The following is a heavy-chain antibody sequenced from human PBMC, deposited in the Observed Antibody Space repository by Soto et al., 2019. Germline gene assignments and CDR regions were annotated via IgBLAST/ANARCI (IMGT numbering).Heavy chain of an antibody. CDR2: IYYSGST. CDR3: ARGDSGYDPPDY. CDR1: GGSISSYY. V-gene: IGHV4-59*01. D-gene: IGHD5-12*01. Sequence: SETLSLTCTVSGGSISSYYWSWIRQPPGKGLEWIGYIYYSGSTNYNPSLKSRVTISVDTSKNQFSLKLSSVAAAVTAVYYCARGDSGYDPPDYWGQGTLVTVSS. J-gene: IGHJ4*02.